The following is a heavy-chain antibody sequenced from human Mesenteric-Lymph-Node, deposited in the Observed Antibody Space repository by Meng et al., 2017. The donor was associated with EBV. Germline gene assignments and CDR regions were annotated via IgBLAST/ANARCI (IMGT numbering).Heavy chain of an antibody. D-gene: IGHD3-22*01. CDR2: SNHRGDT. Sequence: QVQLKQVGAVLLKPSATWSLTCACYGTSFSSYYWSWIRQSPGTGLEWIGESNHRGDTTYNPSLKSRVTISVESSKNQFSLNLTSVTAADTAVYYCASVPTDYSHSRGEFDYWGQGTLVTVSS. CDR3: ASVPTDYSHSRGEFDY. CDR1: GTSFSSYY. J-gene: IGHJ4*02. V-gene: IGHV4-34*01.